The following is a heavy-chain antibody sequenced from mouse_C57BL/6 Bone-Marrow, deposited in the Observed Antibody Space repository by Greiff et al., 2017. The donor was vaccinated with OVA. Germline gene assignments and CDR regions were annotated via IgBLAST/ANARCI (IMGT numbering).Heavy chain of an antibody. D-gene: IGHD1-1*01. CDR1: GYAFSSYW. CDR2: IYPGDGDT. Sequence: QVQLKESGAELVKPGASVKISCKASGYAFSSYWMNWVKQRPGKGLEWIGQIYPGDGDTNYNGKFKGKATLTADKSSSTAYMQLSSLTSDDSAVYFCARSGGSSQYYFDYWGQGTTLTVSS. V-gene: IGHV1-80*01. CDR3: ARSGGSSQYYFDY. J-gene: IGHJ2*01.